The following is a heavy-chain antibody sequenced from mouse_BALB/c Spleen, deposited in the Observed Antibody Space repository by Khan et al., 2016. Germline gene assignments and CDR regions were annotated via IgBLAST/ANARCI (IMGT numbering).Heavy chain of an antibody. CDR2: INPYSDGT. V-gene: IGHV1S136*01. Sequence: VQLQQSGPELVKPGASVKMSCKASGYTFTSSVMHWVKQKPGQGLEWIGNINPYSDGTKYNEKFKGKATLTSDKSSSTAYMELSSLTSEDTAVYYCARGGGNYRTDWYCDVWGAGTTVTVSS. D-gene: IGHD2-1*01. CDR1: GYTFTSSV. CDR3: ARGGGNYRTDWYCDV. J-gene: IGHJ1*01.